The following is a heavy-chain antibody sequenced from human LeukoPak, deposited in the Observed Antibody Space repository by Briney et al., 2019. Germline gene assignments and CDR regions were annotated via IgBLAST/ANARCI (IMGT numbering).Heavy chain of an antibody. Sequence: SETLSLTCTVSGGSISSSSYYWGWIRQPPGKGLEWIGSIYYSGSTYYNPSLKSRVTISVDTSKNQFSLKLSSVTAADTAVYYCARQRGYSSGWLFDYWGQGTLVTVSS. V-gene: IGHV4-39*01. CDR3: ARQRGYSSGWLFDY. J-gene: IGHJ4*02. D-gene: IGHD6-19*01. CDR1: GGSISSSSYY. CDR2: IYYSGST.